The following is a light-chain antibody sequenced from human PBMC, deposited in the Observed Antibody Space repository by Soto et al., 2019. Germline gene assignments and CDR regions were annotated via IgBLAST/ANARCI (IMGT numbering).Light chain of an antibody. CDR2: DVS. Sequence: EIVLTQSPATLSLSPGERATLSCRASQSVSSSLAWYQHRPGQAPRLLMHDVSSRVTGVPARFSGSGSGTDLTLTINSLEPEDFAVYYCQQRSTWPPSITFGQGTRLEIK. CDR3: QQRSTWPPSIT. J-gene: IGKJ5*01. CDR1: QSVSSS. V-gene: IGKV3-11*01.